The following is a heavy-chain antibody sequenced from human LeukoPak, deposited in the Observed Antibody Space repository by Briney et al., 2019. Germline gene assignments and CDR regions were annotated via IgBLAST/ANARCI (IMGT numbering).Heavy chain of an antibody. CDR3: ARKGCTGDCYLFDY. CDR2: IYYSGST. J-gene: IGHJ4*02. D-gene: IGHD2-21*02. V-gene: IGHV4-31*03. Sequence: SETLSLTCTVSGGSISSGGYYWSWIRQHPGKGLEWIGYIYYSGSTYYNPSLKSRVTISVDTSKNQFSLKLSSVTAADTAVYYCARKGCTGDCYLFDYWGQGTLVTVSS. CDR1: GGSISSGGYY.